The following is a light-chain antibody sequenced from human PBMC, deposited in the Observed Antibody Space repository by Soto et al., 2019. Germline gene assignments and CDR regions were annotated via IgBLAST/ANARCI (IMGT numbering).Light chain of an antibody. CDR2: AAS. CDR1: QSISSY. J-gene: IGKJ1*01. Sequence: QLTQSPSSLSASVGDRVTITCRASQSISSYLNWYQHKPGKAPKLLIYAASSLQSGVPSRFSGSGSGTEFTLTISSLQPDDFATYYCQHYNSYSEAFGQGTKVDIK. CDR3: QHYNSYSEA. V-gene: IGKV1-5*01.